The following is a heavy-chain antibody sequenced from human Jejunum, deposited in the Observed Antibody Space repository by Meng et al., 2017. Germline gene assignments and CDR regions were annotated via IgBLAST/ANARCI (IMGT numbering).Heavy chain of an antibody. Sequence: RLQLQESGPGLGKPSETLPLTCAVSGGSISTAGYYWGWIRQSPGKGLEWIGSIFYSGTTYYNPSLKSRVTISIDTSKNQFSLKMNSVTAADTAVYYCARDTAGFGPWGQGTLVTVSS. CDR3: ARDTAGFGP. V-gene: IGHV4-39*06. CDR1: GGSISTAGYY. D-gene: IGHD6-13*01. J-gene: IGHJ5*02. CDR2: IFYSGTT.